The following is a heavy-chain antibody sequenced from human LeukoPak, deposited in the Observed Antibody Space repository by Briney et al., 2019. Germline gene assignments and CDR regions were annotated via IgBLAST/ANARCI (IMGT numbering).Heavy chain of an antibody. CDR1: GFTFGDYA. CDR3: TREPYDYGDYSHYYYYYMDV. Sequence: QTGGSLRLSCTASGFTFGDYAMSWFRQAPGKGLEWVGFIRSKAYGGTTEYAASVKGRFTTSRDDSKSIAYLQMNSLKTEDTAVYYCTREPYDYGDYSHYYYYYMDVWGKGTTVTVSS. D-gene: IGHD4-17*01. V-gene: IGHV3-49*03. CDR2: IRSKAYGGTT. J-gene: IGHJ6*03.